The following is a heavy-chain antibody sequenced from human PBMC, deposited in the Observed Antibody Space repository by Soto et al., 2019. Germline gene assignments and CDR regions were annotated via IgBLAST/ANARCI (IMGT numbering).Heavy chain of an antibody. J-gene: IGHJ5*02. CDR3: ARTRVRALTAGESDP. CDR2: IYSTGAT. CDR1: GGSISCHY. D-gene: IGHD5-18*01. V-gene: IGHV4-4*07. Sequence: PSETLSLTCTVSGGSISCHYWSWIRQTAGKGLEWIGRIYSTGATNYNPSLSSRASMSIDTSKNQISLNLTSVTAADTAMYYCARTRVRALTAGESDPWGQGTLVTVSS.